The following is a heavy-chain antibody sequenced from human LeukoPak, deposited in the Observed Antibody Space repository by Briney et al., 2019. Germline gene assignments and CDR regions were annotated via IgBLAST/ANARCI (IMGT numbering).Heavy chain of an antibody. V-gene: IGHV5-51*01. CDR3: ARHPGLSGGCYLIDY. J-gene: IGHJ4*02. CDR1: GYSFTSYW. CDR2: IYPGDSDT. D-gene: IGHD1-26*01. Sequence: GESLKISCKGSGYSFTSYWIGWVRQMPGKGLEWMGIIYPGDSDTRYSPSFQGQVTISADKSISTAYLQRSSLKASDTAMYYCARHPGLSGGCYLIDYWGQGTLVTVSS.